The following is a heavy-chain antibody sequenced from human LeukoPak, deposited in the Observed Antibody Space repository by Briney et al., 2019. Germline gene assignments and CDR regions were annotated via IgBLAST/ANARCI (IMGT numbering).Heavy chain of an antibody. CDR1: GFTFSSYD. Sequence: PGGSLRLSCAASGFTFSSYDMTWVRQTPGKGLECVALINRSDSTTYYADSVKGRFTISRDNSKNTLYLQMNSVRAEDTAEYYCAKRGGTESFYYFYYMDVWGKGTTVTVSS. J-gene: IGHJ6*03. CDR2: INRSDSTT. V-gene: IGHV3-23*05. CDR3: AKRGGTESFYYFYYMDV. D-gene: IGHD2-15*01.